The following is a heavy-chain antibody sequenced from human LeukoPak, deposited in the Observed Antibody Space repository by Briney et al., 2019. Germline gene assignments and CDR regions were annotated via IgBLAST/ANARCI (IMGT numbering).Heavy chain of an antibody. Sequence: GGSLRLSCAASGFTFSNAWMSWVRQAPGKGLEWVGRIKSKTDGGTTDYVAPVKGRFTISRDDSKNTLYLQMNSLKTEDTAVYYCTTGGVVVVVAATLADYWGQGTLVTVSS. V-gene: IGHV3-15*01. CDR1: GFTFSNAW. D-gene: IGHD2-15*01. J-gene: IGHJ4*02. CDR2: IKSKTDGGTT. CDR3: TTGGVVVVVAATLADY.